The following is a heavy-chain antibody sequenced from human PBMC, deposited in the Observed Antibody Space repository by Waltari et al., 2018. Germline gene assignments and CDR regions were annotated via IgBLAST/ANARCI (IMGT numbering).Heavy chain of an antibody. D-gene: IGHD3-16*01. CDR1: YWSISSRSYY. Sequence: QQESGPSLVKPSETLSLTCTVSYWSISSRSYYWGWIRLAPGKGLEWIGHIYYSGSPYHNPSLKSRITMSVDSSKNQFSLTLSSVTAADTAVYYCARVLIRTSGLNFDSWGQGSLVTVSS. V-gene: IGHV4-39*07. CDR2: IYYSGSP. J-gene: IGHJ4*02. CDR3: ARVLIRTSGLNFDS.